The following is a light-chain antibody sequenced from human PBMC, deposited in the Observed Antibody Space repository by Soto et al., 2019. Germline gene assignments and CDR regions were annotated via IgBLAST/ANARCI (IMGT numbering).Light chain of an antibody. CDR1: SSNIGSNT. J-gene: IGLJ3*02. CDR3: AAWDDSLNGLV. V-gene: IGLV1-44*01. CDR2: SNN. Sequence: QAVVTQPPSASGTPGQRVTICCSGSSSNIGSNTVNWYQQLPGTAPKLLIYSNNQRPSGVPDRFSGSKSGTSASLAISGLQSEDEADYYCAAWDDSLNGLVFGGGTKLTVL.